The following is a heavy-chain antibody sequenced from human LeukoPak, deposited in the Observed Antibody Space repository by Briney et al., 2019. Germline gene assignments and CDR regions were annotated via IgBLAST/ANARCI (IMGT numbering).Heavy chain of an antibody. Sequence: ASVKVSCKASGYTFTKYVVHWVRQAPGQRPERMGWINAGNGDTKYSQNFQDRVTITRDTSANTAYMELSSLTSEDTALYYCARDDYGDTCYPGGYWGQGTLVTVSS. CDR3: ARDDYGDTCYPGGY. J-gene: IGHJ4*02. CDR2: INAGNGDT. CDR1: GYTFTKYV. D-gene: IGHD4/OR15-4a*01. V-gene: IGHV1-3*01.